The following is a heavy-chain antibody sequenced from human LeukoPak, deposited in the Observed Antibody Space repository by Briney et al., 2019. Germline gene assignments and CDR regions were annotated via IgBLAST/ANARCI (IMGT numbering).Heavy chain of an antibody. CDR2: IYYSGST. CDR3: VGCSFYYFDY. V-gene: IGHV4-39*01. J-gene: IGHJ4*02. D-gene: IGHD2-21*01. CDR1: GGSISSSSYS. Sequence: SETLSLTCTVSGGSISSSSYSWGWIRQPPGKGLEWIGSIYYSGSTYYNPSLKSRVTISVDTSKNQFSLKLSSVTAADTAVYYCVGCSFYYFDYWGQGTVVTVSS.